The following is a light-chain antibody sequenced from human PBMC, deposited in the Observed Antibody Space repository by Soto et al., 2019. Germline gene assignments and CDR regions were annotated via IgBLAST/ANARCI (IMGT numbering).Light chain of an antibody. Sequence: EIVLTQSPGTLSLSPGERATLSCRASQTVSNSYIAWYQRKPGQAPRLLIYGASSRATGIPDRFSGSGSGTDVTLTISRLEPEDFAVYYCQQYGSSPWTFGQGTKVEIK. CDR3: QQYGSSPWT. J-gene: IGKJ1*01. CDR2: GAS. V-gene: IGKV3-20*01. CDR1: QTVSNSY.